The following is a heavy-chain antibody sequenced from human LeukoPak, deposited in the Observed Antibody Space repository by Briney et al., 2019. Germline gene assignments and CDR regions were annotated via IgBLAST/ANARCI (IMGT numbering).Heavy chain of an antibody. J-gene: IGHJ4*02. Sequence: PGESLRLSCAASGFTFSTSAMNWVRQAPGKGLEWVSSIDLDSSHIYYAASVRGRFTISRDNARNSLYLQMSSLRAEDTAVYYCARARIDYWGQGTLVTVSS. V-gene: IGHV3-21*01. CDR2: IDLDSSHI. D-gene: IGHD1-14*01. CDR1: GFTFSTSA. CDR3: ARARIDY.